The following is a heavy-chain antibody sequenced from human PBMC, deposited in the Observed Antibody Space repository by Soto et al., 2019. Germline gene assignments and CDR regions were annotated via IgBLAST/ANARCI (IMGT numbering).Heavy chain of an antibody. V-gene: IGHV5-51*01. CDR2: IYPGDSDT. CDR3: ARVTTPSFYYYGMDV. CDR1: GYSFTSYW. J-gene: IGHJ6*02. D-gene: IGHD4-4*01. Sequence: GESLKISCKGSGYSFTSYWIGWARQMPGKGLEWMGIIYPGDSDTRYSPSFQGQVTISADKSISTAYLQWSSLKASDTAMYYCARVTTPSFYYYGMDVWGQGTTVTVSS.